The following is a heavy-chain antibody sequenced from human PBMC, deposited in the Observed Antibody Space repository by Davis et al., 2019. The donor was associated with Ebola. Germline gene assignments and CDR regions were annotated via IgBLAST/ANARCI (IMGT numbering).Heavy chain of an antibody. Sequence: PGGSLRLSCAASGFTFSSYSMNWVRQAPGEGLEWVSYISSSSTTIYYADSVGGRFSISRDDSKNTLYLQMDSLRAEDTAVFYCAEGGTNNFLGANWGQGTLVTVSS. CDR1: GFTFSSYS. CDR3: AEGGTNNFLGAN. J-gene: IGHJ4*02. V-gene: IGHV3-48*01. D-gene: IGHD2-8*01. CDR2: ISSSSTTI.